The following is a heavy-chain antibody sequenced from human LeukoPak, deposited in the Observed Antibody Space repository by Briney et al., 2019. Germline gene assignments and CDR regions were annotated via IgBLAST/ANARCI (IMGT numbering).Heavy chain of an antibody. CDR1: GYTFTSYG. CDR2: ISAYNGNT. D-gene: IGHD3-10*01. Sequence: GASVKVSCKSSGYTFTSYGINWVRQAPGQGLEWMGWISAYNGNTNYAQKLQGRVTMTTDTSTSTAYMELRSLRSDDTAVYYCARKDYGSGSYYYFDYWGQGTLVTVSS. V-gene: IGHV1-18*01. CDR3: ARKDYGSGSYYYFDY. J-gene: IGHJ4*02.